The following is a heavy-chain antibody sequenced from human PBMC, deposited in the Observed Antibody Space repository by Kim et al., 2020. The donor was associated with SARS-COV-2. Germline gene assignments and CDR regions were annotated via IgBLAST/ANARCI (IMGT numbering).Heavy chain of an antibody. J-gene: IGHJ6*02. V-gene: IGHV3-15*01. CDR2: IKSKTDGGTT. Sequence: GGSLRLSCAASGFTFSNAWMSWVRQAPGKGLEWVGRIKSKTDGGTTDSAAPVKGRFTISRDDSKNTLYLQMNSLKTEDTAVYYCITSVPRSRRTLGFPTSYYFYSGMDVWGQGTTVTVSS. D-gene: IGHD3-16*01. CDR1: GFTFSNAW. CDR3: ITSVPRSRRTLGFPTSYYFYSGMDV.